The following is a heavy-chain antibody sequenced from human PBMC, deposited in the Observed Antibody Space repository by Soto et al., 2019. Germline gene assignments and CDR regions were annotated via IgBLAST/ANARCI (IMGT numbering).Heavy chain of an antibody. V-gene: IGHV1-69*13. CDR3: ARDLGYCSSTSCPDFDY. D-gene: IGHD2-2*03. J-gene: IGHJ4*02. Sequence: SVKVSCKASGGTFSSYAISWVRQAPGQGLEWMGGIIPIFGTANYARKFQGRVTITADESTSTAYMELSSLRSEDTAVYYCARDLGYCSSTSCPDFDYWGQGTLVTVSS. CDR1: GGTFSSYA. CDR2: IIPIFGTA.